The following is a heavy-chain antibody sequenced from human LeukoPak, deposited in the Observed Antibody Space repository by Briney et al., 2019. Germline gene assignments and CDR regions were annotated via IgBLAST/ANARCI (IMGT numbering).Heavy chain of an antibody. CDR1: EFTFSSYS. CDR3: AKDRDYGDYLR. CDR2: ITNSGNSK. J-gene: IGHJ4*02. D-gene: IGHD4-17*01. Sequence: GGSLRLSCAASEFTFSSYSMNWVRQAPGKGLEWVSYITNSGNSKSYADSVKGRFTISRDNSKNTLYLQMNSLRAEDTAVYYCAKDRDYGDYLRWGQGTLVTVSS. V-gene: IGHV3-48*01.